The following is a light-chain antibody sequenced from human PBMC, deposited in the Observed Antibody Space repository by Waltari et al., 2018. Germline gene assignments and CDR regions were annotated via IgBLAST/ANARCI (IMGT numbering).Light chain of an antibody. J-gene: IGKJ4*01. Sequence: EIVMTQSPATLSVSPGERATLSCRASQSVSSNLAWYQQKPGQAPRLLIPGASTRDTRIPVRFSGSWYATDFTLTITGLQSEDFAVYFCQQYNQWPLTFGRGTKLEIK. CDR3: QQYNQWPLT. V-gene: IGKV3-15*01. CDR1: QSVSSN. CDR2: GAS.